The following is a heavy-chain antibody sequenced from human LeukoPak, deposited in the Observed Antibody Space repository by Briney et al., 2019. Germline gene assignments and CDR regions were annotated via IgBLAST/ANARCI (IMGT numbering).Heavy chain of an antibody. J-gene: IGHJ6*04. CDR3: ARNLGSDYAMDV. CDR1: GFTFNSYW. Sequence: GGSLRLSCAASGFTFNSYWMNWVRQAPGKGLVWVSRINTDGSSTRYADSVKGRFAISRDNAKNTLYLQMNGLRAEDTAVYYCARNLGSDYAMDVWGKGTTVTVSS. D-gene: IGHD6-6*01. V-gene: IGHV3-74*01. CDR2: INTDGSST.